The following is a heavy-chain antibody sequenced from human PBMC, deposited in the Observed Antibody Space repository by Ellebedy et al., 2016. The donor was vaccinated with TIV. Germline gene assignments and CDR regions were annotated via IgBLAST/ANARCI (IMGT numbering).Heavy chain of an antibody. CDR3: AKARGYSYGYYMDV. CDR1: GFTFDDYA. CDR2: ISWNSGSI. Sequence: GGSLRLXXAASGFTFDDYAMHWVRQAPGKGLEWVSGISWNSGSIGYADSVKGRFTISRDNAKNSLYLQMNSLRAEDTALYYCAKARGYSYGYYMDVWGKGTTVTVSS. J-gene: IGHJ6*03. D-gene: IGHD5-18*01. V-gene: IGHV3-9*01.